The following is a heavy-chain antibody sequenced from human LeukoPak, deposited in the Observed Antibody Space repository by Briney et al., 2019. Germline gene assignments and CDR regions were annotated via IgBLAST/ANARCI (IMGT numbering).Heavy chain of an antibody. J-gene: IGHJ4*02. D-gene: IGHD4-23*01. Sequence: ASVNVSCTASGFTFTGYYIHWVRQAPGQGLEWMGWVNPNNGGTNYAQMFQGRVTMTRDTSISTAYMELSRLTSDDTAVYYCARDSYGGNWSLGYWGQGTLVTVSS. V-gene: IGHV1-2*02. CDR1: GFTFTGYY. CDR2: VNPNNGGT. CDR3: ARDSYGGNWSLGY.